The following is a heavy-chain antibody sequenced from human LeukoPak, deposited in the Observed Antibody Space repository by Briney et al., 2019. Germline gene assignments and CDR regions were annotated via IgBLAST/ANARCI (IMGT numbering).Heavy chain of an antibody. V-gene: IGHV1-18*01. D-gene: IGHD3-22*01. CDR3: ARGTNYYDTSGYLDSFDI. Sequence: ASVKVSCKASGYTFTNYGIRWVRQAPGQGFECMGSISAHNGETSYAQRLHGRVIMTTDMSTSVAYMEIRRLRYDDTALYYCARGTNYYDTSGYLDSFDIWGEGTMGTVS. CDR2: ISAHNGET. CDR1: GYTFTNYG. J-gene: IGHJ3*02.